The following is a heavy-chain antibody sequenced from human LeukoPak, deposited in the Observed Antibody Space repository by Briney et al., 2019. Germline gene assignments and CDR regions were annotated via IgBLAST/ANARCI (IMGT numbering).Heavy chain of an antibody. D-gene: IGHD3-3*01. J-gene: IGHJ4*02. CDR2: IRYDGSNK. CDR3: AKEQRHYDFWSGYGDY. V-gene: IGHV3-30*02. Sequence: PGGSLRLSCAASGFTFSSYGMHWVRQAPGKGLEWVAFIRYDGSNKYYADSVKGRFTIPRDNSKNTLYLQMNSLRAEDTAVYYCAKEQRHYDFWSGYGDYWGQGTLVTVSS. CDR1: GFTFSSYG.